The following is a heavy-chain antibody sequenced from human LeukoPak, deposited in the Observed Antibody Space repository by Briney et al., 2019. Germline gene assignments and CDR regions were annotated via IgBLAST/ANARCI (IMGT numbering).Heavy chain of an antibody. D-gene: IGHD2-2*01. CDR1: GYTFTCYY. V-gene: IGHV1-2*06. J-gene: IGHJ5*02. Sequence: ASVKVSCKASGYTFTCYYMHWVRQAPGQGLEWMGRINPNSVGTNYAQKFQGRVTMTGDTSISTAYMELSRLRSDDTAVYYCASARSGVVPAATNLYNWFDPWGQGTLVTVSS. CDR2: INPNSVGT. CDR3: ASARSGVVPAATNLYNWFDP.